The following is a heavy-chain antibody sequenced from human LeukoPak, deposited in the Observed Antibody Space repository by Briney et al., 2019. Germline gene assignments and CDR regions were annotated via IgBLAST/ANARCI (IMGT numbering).Heavy chain of an antibody. CDR3: AKDKRGRFSYGDPDY. CDR2: IYSDEST. J-gene: IGHJ4*02. CDR1: GFTVSTNY. Sequence: AGGSLRLSCAASGFTVSTNYMSWVRQAPGKGLEWVSVIYSDESTYYTDSVKGRFTISRDNSKNRLYLQMNSLRAEDTAVYYCAKDKRGRFSYGDPDYWGQGTLVTVSS. D-gene: IGHD5-18*01. V-gene: IGHV3-53*05.